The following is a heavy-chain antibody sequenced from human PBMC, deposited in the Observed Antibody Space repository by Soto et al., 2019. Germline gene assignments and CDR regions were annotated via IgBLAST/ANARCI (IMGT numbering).Heavy chain of an antibody. Sequence: QLQLQESGSGLVKPSQTLSLTCAVSGGSISSGGYSWSWIRQPPGKGLEWIGYIYHSGSTYYNPSLKGRVTISVDRPKNQVSLKLSSVTAADTAVYYCAAGGGLPRYYWGQGTLVTVSS. D-gene: IGHD5-12*01. CDR2: IYHSGST. CDR3: AAGGGLPRYY. CDR1: GGSISSGGYS. V-gene: IGHV4-30-2*01. J-gene: IGHJ4*02.